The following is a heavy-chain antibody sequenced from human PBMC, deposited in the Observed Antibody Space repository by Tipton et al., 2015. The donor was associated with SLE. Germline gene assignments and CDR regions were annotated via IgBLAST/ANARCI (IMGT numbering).Heavy chain of an antibody. CDR2: IYPGDSDT. CDR1: GYSFTSYW. D-gene: IGHD3-22*01. J-gene: IGHJ4*02. CDR3: ARHSGAPYYYDSSGYDY. Sequence: QSGAEVKKPGESLKISCKGSGYSFTSYWIGWVRQMPGKGLEWMGIIYPGDSDTRYSPSFQGQVTISADKSISTAYLQWSSLKASDTAMYYCARHSGAPYYYDSSGYDYWGQGTLVTVPS. V-gene: IGHV5-51*01.